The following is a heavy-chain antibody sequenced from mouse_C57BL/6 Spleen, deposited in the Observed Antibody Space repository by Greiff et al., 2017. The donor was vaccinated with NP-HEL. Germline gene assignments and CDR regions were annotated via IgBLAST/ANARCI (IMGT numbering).Heavy chain of an antibody. Sequence: EVQVVESGPGLVKPSQSLSLTCSVTGYSITSGYYWNWIRQFPGNKLEWMGYISYDGSNNYNPSLKNRISITRDTSKNQFFLKLNSVTTEDTATYYCARDENYFDYWGQGTTLTVSS. CDR2: ISYDGSN. V-gene: IGHV3-6*01. J-gene: IGHJ2*01. CDR3: ARDENYFDY. CDR1: GYSITSGYY.